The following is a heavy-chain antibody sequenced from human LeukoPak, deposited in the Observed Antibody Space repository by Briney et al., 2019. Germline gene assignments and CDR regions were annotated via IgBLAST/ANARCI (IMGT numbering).Heavy chain of an antibody. CDR1: GGSFSGYY. CDR2: INHSGST. J-gene: IGHJ6*03. V-gene: IGHV4-34*01. Sequence: PSETLSLTCAVYGGSFSGYYWSWIRQPPGEGLEWIGEINHSGSTNYNPSLKSRVTISVDTSKNQFSLKLSSVTAADTAVYYCARLSGWYKLAYYYYYMDVWGKGTTVTISS. D-gene: IGHD6-19*01. CDR3: ARLSGWYKLAYYYYYMDV.